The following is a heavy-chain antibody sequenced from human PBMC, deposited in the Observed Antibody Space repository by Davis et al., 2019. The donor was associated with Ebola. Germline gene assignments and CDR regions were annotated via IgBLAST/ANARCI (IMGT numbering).Heavy chain of an antibody. J-gene: IGHJ4*02. CDR3: ARGVLVLPATSPSSFEH. D-gene: IGHD2-2*01. CDR1: GVTFRNYV. V-gene: IGHV3-11*01. Sequence: GESLKISCAVPGVTFRNYVMSWIRRAPGKGLEWVSFISGSALTPYYADSVKGRFPISRDNAKNSLYLQMDSLGAEDTAVYYCARGVLVLPATSPSSFEHWGQGTQVTVSS. CDR2: ISGSALTP.